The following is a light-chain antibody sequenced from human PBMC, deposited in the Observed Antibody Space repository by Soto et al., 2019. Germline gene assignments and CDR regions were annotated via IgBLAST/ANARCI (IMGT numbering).Light chain of an antibody. Sequence: DIPMTQSPSSLSASVGDRVTITCRASQSISSYLNWYQQKPGKAPKLLIYTASSLQSGVPSRFSSSGSGTDFTLTISSLQPEDFATYYCQQSYSTPYTFVQGTKLEIK. CDR3: QQSYSTPYT. CDR2: TAS. V-gene: IGKV1-39*01. CDR1: QSISSY. J-gene: IGKJ2*01.